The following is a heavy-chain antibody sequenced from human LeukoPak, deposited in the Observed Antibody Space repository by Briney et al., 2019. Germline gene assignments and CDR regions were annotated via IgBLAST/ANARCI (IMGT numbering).Heavy chain of an antibody. CDR3: AGVAVRNDRHGMDV. D-gene: IGHD2-15*01. Sequence: GGSLRLSCTGSGFSFSPYAMTWVRQAPGKGLEGVSYITTGRSLVYYAEYVKGRFTISRDNAKNSLYLQMNSLRDEDTAVYFCAGVAVRNDRHGMDVWGQGTTVIVSS. J-gene: IGHJ6*02. CDR2: ITTGRSLV. CDR1: GFSFSPYA. V-gene: IGHV3-48*02.